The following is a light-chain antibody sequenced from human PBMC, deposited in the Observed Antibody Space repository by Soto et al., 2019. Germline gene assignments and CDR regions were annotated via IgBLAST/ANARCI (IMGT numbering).Light chain of an antibody. V-gene: IGLV2-14*01. CDR3: SSFATSGTTVI. Sequence: QSALTQPASVSGSPGQSITVSCTGTNTDVGGYPYVSWYQQHPGTAPKLVTYEVTHRPSGISDRFSGSKSGNTASLTISGLQAEDESDYYCSSFATSGTTVIFGGGTKVTVL. CDR1: NTDVGGYPY. J-gene: IGLJ2*01. CDR2: EVT.